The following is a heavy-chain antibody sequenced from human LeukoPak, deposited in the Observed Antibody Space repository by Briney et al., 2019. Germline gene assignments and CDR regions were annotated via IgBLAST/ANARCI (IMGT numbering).Heavy chain of an antibody. J-gene: IGHJ4*02. Sequence: PGGSLRLSCVASGFTFSTYWMNWVRQAPGKGLERVANIKEDGSQIYYVDSVRGRFTISRDNAKNSVYLQMNSLRAEDTAVYYCAGSSGWLFDYWGQGSLVAVSS. V-gene: IGHV3-7*01. CDR3: AGSSGWLFDY. D-gene: IGHD6-19*01. CDR1: GFTFSTYW. CDR2: IKEDGSQI.